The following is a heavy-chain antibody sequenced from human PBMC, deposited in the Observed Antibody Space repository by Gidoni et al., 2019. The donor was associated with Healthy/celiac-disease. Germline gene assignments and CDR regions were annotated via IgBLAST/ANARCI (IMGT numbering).Heavy chain of an antibody. J-gene: IGHJ3*02. CDR3: ARDGSGYGDDAFDI. D-gene: IGHD3-10*01. CDR1: GFTFRSYA. V-gene: IGHV3-30-3*01. Sequence: QVQLVASGGGVVQPGRSLRLSCAASGFTFRSYAMHWVRQAPGKGLEWVAVISYDGSNKYYADSVKGRFTISRDNSKNTLYLQMNSLRAEDTAVYYCARDGSGYGDDAFDIWGQGTMVTVSS. CDR2: ISYDGSNK.